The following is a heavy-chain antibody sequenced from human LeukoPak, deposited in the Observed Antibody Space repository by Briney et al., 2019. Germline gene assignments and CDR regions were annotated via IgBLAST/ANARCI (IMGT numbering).Heavy chain of an antibody. D-gene: IGHD1-26*01. Sequence: GGSLRLSCAASGFTFSDYWMRCVRQSPGKGLEWLANIKQDGSEKYYMDSVKGRFTISRDNAKNSLYLQMNSLRVEDTAVYYCARDSVVGACYDYWGQGTLVTVSS. CDR3: ARDSVVGACYDY. J-gene: IGHJ4*02. V-gene: IGHV3-7*01. CDR1: GFTFSDYW. CDR2: IKQDGSEK.